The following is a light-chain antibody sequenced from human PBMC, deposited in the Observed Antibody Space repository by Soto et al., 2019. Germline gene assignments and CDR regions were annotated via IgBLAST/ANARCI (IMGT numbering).Light chain of an antibody. CDR2: NAA. V-gene: IGKV3-11*01. J-gene: IGKJ1*01. Sequence: EIVLTQSLVTLSLSPGERATLSCRASQSISSSLAWYQQKPGQAPRLLIYNAANRATGIPARFSGSGSGTDFTLTISSLEPEDFAVYYCQQRSNWPRTFGQGTKVEIK. CDR3: QQRSNWPRT. CDR1: QSISSS.